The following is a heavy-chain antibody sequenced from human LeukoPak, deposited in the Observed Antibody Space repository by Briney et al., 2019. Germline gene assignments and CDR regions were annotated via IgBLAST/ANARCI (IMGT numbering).Heavy chain of an antibody. CDR3: ANLVYGSGSQADY. CDR1: GFTFSSYG. J-gene: IGHJ4*02. Sequence: PGGSLRLSCAASGFTFSSYGMSWVRQAPGKGLEWVSAISGSGGSTYYADSVKGRFTISRDNSKNTLYLQMNSLRAEDTAVYYCANLVYGSGSQADYWGQGTLVTVSS. V-gene: IGHV3-23*01. D-gene: IGHD3-10*01. CDR2: ISGSGGST.